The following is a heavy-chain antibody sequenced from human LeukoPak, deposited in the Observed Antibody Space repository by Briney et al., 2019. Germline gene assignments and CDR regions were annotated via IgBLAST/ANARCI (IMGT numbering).Heavy chain of an antibody. D-gene: IGHD2-2*01. CDR3: AKVETSGGANCYALDY. J-gene: IGHJ4*02. V-gene: IGHV3-23*01. CDR1: GFTFSSYA. CDR2: ISGSDGST. Sequence: GGSLRLSCAASGFTFSSYAMTWVRQAPDKGLEWVSAISGSDGSTYYADSVKGQFPISRDDSQNTLYLQMNSLSAEDTAVYYCAKVETSGGANCYALDYWGQGTLVTVSS.